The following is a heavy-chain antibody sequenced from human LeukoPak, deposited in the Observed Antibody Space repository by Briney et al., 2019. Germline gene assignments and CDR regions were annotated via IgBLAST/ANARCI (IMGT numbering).Heavy chain of an antibody. CDR2: INPNSGGT. D-gene: IGHD5-12*01. V-gene: IGHV1-2*02. J-gene: IGHJ4*02. Sequence: ASVKVSCKASGYTFTSYDINWVRQAPGQGLEWMGWINPNSGGTNYAQKFQGRVTMTRDTSISTAYMELSRLRSDDTAVYYCARDRDGWLRIATPDYRGQGTLVTVSS. CDR3: ARDRDGWLRIATPDY. CDR1: GYTFTSYD.